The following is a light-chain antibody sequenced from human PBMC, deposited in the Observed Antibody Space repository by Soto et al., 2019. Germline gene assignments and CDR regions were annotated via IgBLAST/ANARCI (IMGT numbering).Light chain of an antibody. CDR1: QRISNY. Sequence: ERVMSQSPATLSVSPGERATLSCRASQRISNYLAWYQQKPGQAPRLLISGASTRATGIPARFSGSGSGTEFTLTISSLQSEDFAVYYCQQYNNWAPTFGQGTKVEV. CDR3: QQYNNWAPT. CDR2: GAS. J-gene: IGKJ1*01. V-gene: IGKV3-15*01.